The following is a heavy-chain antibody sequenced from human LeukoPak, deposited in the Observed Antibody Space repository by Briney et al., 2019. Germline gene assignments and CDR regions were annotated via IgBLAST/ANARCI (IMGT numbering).Heavy chain of an antibody. CDR3: AKDLLDIVAPGDY. Sequence: GGSLRLSCAASGFTFSNYGMHWVRQAPGKGLQWVAFIRYDGGNKYYADSVKGRFTISRDNSKNTLYLQMNSLRAEDTAVYYCAKDLLDIVAPGDYWGQGTLVTVSS. J-gene: IGHJ4*02. V-gene: IGHV3-30*02. D-gene: IGHD5-12*01. CDR2: IRYDGGNK. CDR1: GFTFSNYG.